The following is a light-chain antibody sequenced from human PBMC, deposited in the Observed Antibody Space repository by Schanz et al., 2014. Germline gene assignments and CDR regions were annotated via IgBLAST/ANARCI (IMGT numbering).Light chain of an antibody. CDR1: QSITSF. CDR2: GAS. Sequence: DIQMTQSPSSLSASVGDRVTISCRASQSITSFLNWYQHKPGRAPKLLIFGASSLQSGVPSRFSGSDSGTDFTLTISSLQPEDFATYFCQQSHDGVWTFGQGTTVEIK. CDR3: QQSHDGVWT. J-gene: IGKJ1*01. V-gene: IGKV1-39*01.